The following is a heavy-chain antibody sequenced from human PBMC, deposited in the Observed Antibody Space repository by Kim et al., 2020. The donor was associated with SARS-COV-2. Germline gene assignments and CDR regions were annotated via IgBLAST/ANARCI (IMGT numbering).Heavy chain of an antibody. CDR3: ARGPVLDILTGYYRSVGYCYYGMGV. D-gene: IGHD3-9*01. J-gene: IGHJ6*02. Sequence: SETLSLTCAVSGGSISSSNWWSWVRQPPGKGLEWIGEIYHSGSTNYNPSLKSRATISVDKPKNQFSLKLSSVTAADTAVYYCARGPVLDILTGYYRSVGYCYYGMGVWGQGTKVAVSS. V-gene: IGHV4-4*02. CDR1: GGSISSSNW. CDR2: IYHSGST.